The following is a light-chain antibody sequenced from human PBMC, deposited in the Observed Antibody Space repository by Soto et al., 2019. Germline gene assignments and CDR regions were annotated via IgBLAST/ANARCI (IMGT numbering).Light chain of an antibody. J-gene: IGKJ4*01. Sequence: DIQMPRSCSPLSASVENKVTITFRSSHSISSWWAWYQQKPGKAPKLLIYDASRVERGVASRFGGSGSGTEFTLTISSLQSDEFATYYWMQYNSYSPFGGGTKVDIK. CDR3: MQYNSYSP. CDR2: DAS. CDR1: HSISSW. V-gene: IGKV1-5*01.